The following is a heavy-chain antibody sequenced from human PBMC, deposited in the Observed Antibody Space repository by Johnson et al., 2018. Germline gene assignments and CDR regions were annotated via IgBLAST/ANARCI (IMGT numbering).Heavy chain of an antibody. V-gene: IGHV4-59*01. CDR2: IYYSGST. Sequence: QVQLQESGPGLVKPSETLSPTCTVSGGSISSYYWSWIRQPPGKGLEWIGYIYYSGSTNYNPYLQSRVTISGDTSKNQFSLKLSSVTAADTAVYYFASYTHYYGSSAAFDIWGQGTMVTVSS. CDR3: ASYTHYYGSSAAFDI. D-gene: IGHD3-22*01. CDR1: GGSISSYY. J-gene: IGHJ3*02.